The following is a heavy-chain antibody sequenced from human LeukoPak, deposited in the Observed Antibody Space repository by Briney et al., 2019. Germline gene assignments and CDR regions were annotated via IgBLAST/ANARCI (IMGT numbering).Heavy chain of an antibody. CDR3: ARDGGNGVDY. D-gene: IGHD4-23*01. V-gene: IGHV1-2*06. Sequence: ASVKVSCKASGYTFTGHYMHWVRQAPGQGLEWMGRINPDSGGANYAQKFQGRVTMTRDTSISTAYMELNRLRSDDTAAYYCARDGGNGVDYWGQGTLVTVSS. J-gene: IGHJ4*02. CDR2: INPDSGGA. CDR1: GYTFTGHY.